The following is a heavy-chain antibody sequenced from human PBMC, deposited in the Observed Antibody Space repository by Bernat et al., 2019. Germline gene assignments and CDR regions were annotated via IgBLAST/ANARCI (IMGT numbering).Heavy chain of an antibody. CDR2: IYYSGST. Sequence: QVQLQESGPGLVKPSETLSLTCTVSGGSISSYYWSWIRQPPGKGLEWIGYIYYSGSTNYNPSLKRRGTISVDTSKNHFSLKLSSVTAADTAVYYCARNVRHRYYYYDMDVWGQGTTVTVSS. CDR1: GGSISSYY. CDR3: ARNVRHRYYYYDMDV. J-gene: IGHJ6*02. V-gene: IGHV4-59*08. D-gene: IGHD2-8*01.